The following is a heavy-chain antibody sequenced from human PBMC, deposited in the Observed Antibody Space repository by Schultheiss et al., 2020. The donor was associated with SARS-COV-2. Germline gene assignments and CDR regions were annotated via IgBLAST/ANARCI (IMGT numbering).Heavy chain of an antibody. J-gene: IGHJ4*02. V-gene: IGHV4-34*01. CDR3: AKDGGSWIQLWLPWGSAVDY. CDR2: INHSGST. D-gene: IGHD5-18*01. Sequence: SETLSLTCAVYGGSFSGYYWSWIRQPPGKGLEWIGEINHSGSTNYNPSLKSRVTISVDTSKNQFSLKLSSVTAADTAVYYCAKDGGSWIQLWLPWGSAVDYWGQGTLVTVSS. CDR1: GGSFSGYY.